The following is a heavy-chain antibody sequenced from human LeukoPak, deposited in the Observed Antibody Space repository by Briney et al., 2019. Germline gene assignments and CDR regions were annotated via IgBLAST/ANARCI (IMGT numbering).Heavy chain of an antibody. J-gene: IGHJ4*02. Sequence: PGGSLRLSCAASGFTFNNAWMSWVRQAPGKGLEWVGRIKTKTEGATTDYAAPVKGRFTISRDDPKNTLHLQMNSLKAEDTAVYYCTTAVGTWGQGTLVTVSS. CDR1: GFTFNNAW. CDR3: TTAVGT. D-gene: IGHD4-23*01. V-gene: IGHV3-15*01. CDR2: IKTKTEGATT.